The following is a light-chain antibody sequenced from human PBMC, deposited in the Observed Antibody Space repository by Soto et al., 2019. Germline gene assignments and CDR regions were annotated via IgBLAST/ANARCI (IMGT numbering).Light chain of an antibody. CDR2: AAS. V-gene: IGKV1-27*01. CDR3: QKFNAVPT. CDR1: QAISNY. Sequence: DIQMTQSPSSLSASVGARVTITCRASQAISNYLAWYQQKPGKVPTLLIYAASTLQSGVPSRFSGSGSGTDFTLTISSLQPEDAATYYCQKFNAVPTFGGGTKVE. J-gene: IGKJ4*01.